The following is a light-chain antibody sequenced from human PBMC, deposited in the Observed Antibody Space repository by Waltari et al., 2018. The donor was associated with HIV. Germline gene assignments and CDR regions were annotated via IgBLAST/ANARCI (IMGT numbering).Light chain of an antibody. Sequence: QSVLTQPPSVSGAPGQRVLISCPGSSSNTGAREDVHWYQQLPGAVPKVLIYGNTNRPSGVPDRFSGSKSGASASLAIAGLQTDDEADYYCQSYDNSLNAVVFGGGTRLTVL. J-gene: IGLJ2*01. CDR2: GNT. CDR1: SSNTGARED. CDR3: QSYDNSLNAVV. V-gene: IGLV1-40*01.